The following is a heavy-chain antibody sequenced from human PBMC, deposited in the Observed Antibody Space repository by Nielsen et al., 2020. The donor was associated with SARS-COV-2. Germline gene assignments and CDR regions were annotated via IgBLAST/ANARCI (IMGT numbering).Heavy chain of an antibody. Sequence: GESLKISCAASGFTFSSYGMHWVRQAPGKGLEWVAVISYDGSNKYYADSVKGRFTISRDNSKNTLYLQMNSLRVEDTAVYYCAKAGAKFSSAWSVWFDPWGQGTLVTVSP. V-gene: IGHV3-30*18. CDR1: GFTFSSYG. D-gene: IGHD6-13*01. CDR2: ISYDGSNK. J-gene: IGHJ5*02. CDR3: AKAGAKFSSAWSVWFDP.